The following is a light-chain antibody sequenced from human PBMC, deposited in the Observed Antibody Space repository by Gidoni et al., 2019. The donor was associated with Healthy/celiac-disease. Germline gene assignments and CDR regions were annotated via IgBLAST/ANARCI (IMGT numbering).Light chain of an antibody. CDR3: QQRSNWPRT. CDR1: QSVSSY. CDR2: DAS. V-gene: IGKV3-11*01. J-gene: IGKJ2*01. Sequence: EIVLTQSPATLSLSPGERATLSCRASQSVSSYLAWYQQKPGQAPRLLIYDASNRATGIPARFSGGGSGTDFTLTISSLEPEDFAVYYRQQRSNWPRTFGQGTKLEIK.